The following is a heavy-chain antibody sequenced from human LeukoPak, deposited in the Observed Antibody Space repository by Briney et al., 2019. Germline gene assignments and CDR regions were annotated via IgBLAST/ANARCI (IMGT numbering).Heavy chain of an antibody. CDR2: IYPGDSDT. CDR1: GYSFTSYW. CDR3: ARLKTGGYSYGAFDY. Sequence: GESLKISCKGSGYSFTSYWIGWVRQMPGKGLEWMGIIYPGDSDTRYSPSFRGQVTISADKSISTAYLQWSSLKASDTAMYYCARLKTGGYSYGAFDYWGQGTLVTVSS. J-gene: IGHJ4*02. D-gene: IGHD5-18*01. V-gene: IGHV5-51*01.